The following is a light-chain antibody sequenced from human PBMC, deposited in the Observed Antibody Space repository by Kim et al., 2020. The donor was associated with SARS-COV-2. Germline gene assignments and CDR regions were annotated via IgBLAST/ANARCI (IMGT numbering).Light chain of an antibody. J-gene: IGLJ3*02. CDR3: CSYAGRSTWV. Sequence: QSALTQPASVSGSPGQSITISCTGTSSDVGSYNLVSWYQQHPGKAPKLMIYEVSKRPSGVSNRFSGSKSGNTASLTISGLQAEDEADYYCCSYAGRSTWVLGGGTQLTVL. CDR2: EVS. CDR1: SSDVGSYNL. V-gene: IGLV2-23*02.